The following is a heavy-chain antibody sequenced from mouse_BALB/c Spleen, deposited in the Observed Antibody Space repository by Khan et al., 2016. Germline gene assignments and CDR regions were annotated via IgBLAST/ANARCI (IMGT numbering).Heavy chain of an antibody. CDR1: GYTSANYW. J-gene: IGHJ3*01. CDR3: AQGVVVY. V-gene: IGHV1-87*01. Sequence: QVQLQQSGAELARPGASVRLSCKASGYTSANYWMQWVKQRPGQGLEWIGSIYPGDGDTRYSQKFKDKATLTADKSSSSAYMQLRSVASEDSAVYYGAQGVVVYWGQATLVTVPA. CDR2: IYPGDGDT.